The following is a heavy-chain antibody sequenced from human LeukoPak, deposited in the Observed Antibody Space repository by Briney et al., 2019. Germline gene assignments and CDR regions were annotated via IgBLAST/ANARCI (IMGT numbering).Heavy chain of an antibody. Sequence: GGSLRLSCAASGFTFSSYSMNWVRQAPGKGLEWVSSISSSSSYIYYADSVKSRFTISRDNAKNSLYLQMNSLRAEDTAVYYCAKAQRGGSLDYWGQGTLVTVSS. CDR1: GFTFSSYS. CDR2: ISSSSSYI. CDR3: AKAQRGGSLDY. J-gene: IGHJ4*02. V-gene: IGHV3-21*01. D-gene: IGHD2-2*01.